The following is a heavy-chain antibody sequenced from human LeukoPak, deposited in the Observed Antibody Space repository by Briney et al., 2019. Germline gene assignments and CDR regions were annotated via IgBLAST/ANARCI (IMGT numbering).Heavy chain of an antibody. CDR3: ARESITIFGVVRAFDY. J-gene: IGHJ4*02. D-gene: IGHD3-3*01. CDR1: GGSISSSSYY. Sequence: SETLSLTCTVSGGSISSSSYYWGWIRQPPGKGLEWIGSIYYSGSTNYNPSLKSRVTMSVDTSKNQFSLKLSSVTAADTAVYYCARESITIFGVVRAFDYWGQGTLVTVSS. V-gene: IGHV4-39*07. CDR2: IYYSGST.